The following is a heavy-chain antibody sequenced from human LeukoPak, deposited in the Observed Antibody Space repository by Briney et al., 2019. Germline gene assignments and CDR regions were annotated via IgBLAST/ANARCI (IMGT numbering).Heavy chain of an antibody. V-gene: IGHV3-11*04. D-gene: IGHD2-15*01. CDR1: GFTFSNFW. Sequence: GGSLRLSCAASGFTFSNFWMSWVRQAPGKGLEWVSYISSSGSTIYYADSVKGRFTISRDNAKNSLYLQMNSLRAEDTAVYYCARDLRRYCSGGSCCFDYWGQGTLVTVSS. J-gene: IGHJ4*02. CDR2: ISSSGSTI. CDR3: ARDLRRYCSGGSCCFDY.